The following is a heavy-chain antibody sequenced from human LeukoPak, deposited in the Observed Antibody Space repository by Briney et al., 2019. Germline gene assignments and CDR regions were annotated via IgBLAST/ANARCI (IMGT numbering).Heavy chain of an antibody. Sequence: AGGSLRLSCAASGFTFSSYWMHWVRQAPGKGLVWVSRINSDGSSTVYADSAKGRFTISRDNAKNTLYLQMNSLRAEDTAVYYCATSLLIWFGELQDYWGQGTLVTVSS. CDR3: ATSLLIWFGELQDY. CDR2: INSDGSST. J-gene: IGHJ4*02. CDR1: GFTFSSYW. V-gene: IGHV3-74*01. D-gene: IGHD3-10*01.